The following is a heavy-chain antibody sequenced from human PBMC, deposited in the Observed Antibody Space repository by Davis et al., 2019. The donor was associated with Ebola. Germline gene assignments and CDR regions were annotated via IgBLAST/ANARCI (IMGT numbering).Heavy chain of an antibody. D-gene: IGHD6-19*01. CDR1: GGSISSGDSY. CDR3: ARDLTGHTSGWYRGPGWFDP. V-gene: IGHV4-30-4*01. J-gene: IGHJ5*02. CDR2: IFYSDNT. Sequence: PSETLSLTCTVSGGSISSGDSYWSWIRQSPGKGLEWIGYIFYSDNTYYNPSLKSRVTISVDTSRNQFSLRLSSVTAADTAIYYCARDLTGHTSGWYRGPGWFDPWGQGTLVTVSS.